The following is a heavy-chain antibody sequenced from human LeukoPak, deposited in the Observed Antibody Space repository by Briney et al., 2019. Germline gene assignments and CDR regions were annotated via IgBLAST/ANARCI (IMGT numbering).Heavy chain of an antibody. CDR3: ARDWTGVAWNDLSV. J-gene: IGHJ4*02. CDR2: IIPIFGTA. D-gene: IGHD1-1*01. V-gene: IGHV1-69*13. CDR1: GGTFSSYA. Sequence: GASVKVSCKASGGTFSSYAISWVRQAPGQGLEWMGGIIPIFGTASYAQKFQGRVTITADESTSTAYMELSSLRSEDTAVYYCARDWTGVAWNDLSVWGQGTLVTVSS.